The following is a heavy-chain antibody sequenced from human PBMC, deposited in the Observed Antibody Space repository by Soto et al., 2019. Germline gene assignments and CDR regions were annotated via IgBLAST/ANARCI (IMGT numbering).Heavy chain of an antibody. J-gene: IGHJ5*02. V-gene: IGHV4-61*01. D-gene: IGHD3-3*01. Sequence: PLETLSLTCSVSGGSISSESYYWTWLRQPPGKGLEWVASTYYSGGTNYSPSLKSRVTISVDTSKNQFSLNLNSVTAEDTAVYHCARGQRDFGVLTYNWFDPWGQGTLVTVSS. CDR3: ARGQRDFGVLTYNWFDP. CDR1: GGSISSESYY. CDR2: TYYSGGT.